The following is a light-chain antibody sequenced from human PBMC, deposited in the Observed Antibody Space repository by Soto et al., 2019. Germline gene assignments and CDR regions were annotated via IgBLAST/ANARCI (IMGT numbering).Light chain of an antibody. V-gene: IGKV3-15*01. Sequence: EIVMTQSPATLSVSPGERATLSCRASLSVSRNLAWYQQKPGQSPRILIFDASTRATGIPARFSGSGSGTEFTLTITSLQSEDFAVYYCQQYNAWPRTFGQGTKVDIK. CDR3: QQYNAWPRT. CDR1: LSVSRN. J-gene: IGKJ1*01. CDR2: DAS.